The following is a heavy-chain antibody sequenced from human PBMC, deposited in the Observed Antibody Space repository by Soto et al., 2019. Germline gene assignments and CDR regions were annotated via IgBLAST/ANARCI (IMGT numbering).Heavy chain of an antibody. V-gene: IGHV2-5*02. Sequence: SGPTLVKPTQTLTLTCTFSGFSLRTSGVGVGWIRQPPGKALEWLALIYWDDDKRYSPSLKSRLTITKDTSKNQVVLTMTNMEPVDTATYYCAHAAGYYRVEYYFDYWGQGTLVTVSS. CDR2: IYWDDDK. D-gene: IGHD3-9*01. CDR1: GFSLRTSGVG. CDR3: AHAAGYYRVEYYFDY. J-gene: IGHJ4*02.